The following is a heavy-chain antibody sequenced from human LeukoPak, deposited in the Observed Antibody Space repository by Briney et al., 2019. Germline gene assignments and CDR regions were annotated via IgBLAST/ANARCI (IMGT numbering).Heavy chain of an antibody. CDR2: IYYSGST. CDR3: AARGIVVAKYRKAGVRYFDY. D-gene: IGHD3-22*01. V-gene: IGHV4-39*07. J-gene: IGHJ4*02. CDR1: GGSISSSSYY. Sequence: PSETLSLTCTVSGGSISSSSYYWGWIRQPPGKGLEWIGSIYYSGSTYYNPSLKSRVTISVDTSKNQFSLKLSSVTAADTAVYYCAARGIVVAKYRKAGVRYFDYWGQGTLVTVSS.